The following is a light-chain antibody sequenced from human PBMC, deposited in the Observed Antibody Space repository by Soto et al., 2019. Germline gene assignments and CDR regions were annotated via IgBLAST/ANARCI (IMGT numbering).Light chain of an antibody. V-gene: IGKV3-20*01. Sequence: EIVLTQSPGTLSLSPGERATLSCRASQSVSSSYLAWYQQKVGQAPRLLMYGVSSRATGIPDMFSGSGSGTDFTLTISRLEPEDFAVYYCQQYGSSPPRYTFGQGTKLEIK. CDR1: QSVSSSY. J-gene: IGKJ2*01. CDR3: QQYGSSPPRYT. CDR2: GVS.